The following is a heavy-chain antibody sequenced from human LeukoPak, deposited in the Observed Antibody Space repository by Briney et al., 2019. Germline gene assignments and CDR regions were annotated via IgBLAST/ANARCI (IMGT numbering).Heavy chain of an antibody. D-gene: IGHD3-3*01. J-gene: IGHJ1*01. Sequence: SETLSLTCTVSGGSISSYYWGWIRQPPGKGLEWIGSIYYSGNTYYNPSLKSRVTISVDTSKNQFSLKLSSVTAADTAVYYCARQVTIFGVLIITAEYFQHWGQGTLVTVSS. CDR1: GGSISSYY. V-gene: IGHV4-39*01. CDR2: IYYSGNT. CDR3: ARQVTIFGVLIITAEYFQH.